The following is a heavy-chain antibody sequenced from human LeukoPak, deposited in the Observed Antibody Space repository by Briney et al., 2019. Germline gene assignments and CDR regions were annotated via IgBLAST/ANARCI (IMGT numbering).Heavy chain of an antibody. V-gene: IGHV4-59*01. J-gene: IGHJ5*02. CDR1: GGSISSYY. Sequence: SETLSLTCTVSGGSISSYYWSWIRQPPGKGLEWIGDIYYSGSTNYNPPLKSRVTTSVDTSKNQFSLKLSSVTAADTAVYYCARVLNWFDPWGQGTLVTVSS. CDR2: IYYSGST. CDR3: ARVLNWFDP.